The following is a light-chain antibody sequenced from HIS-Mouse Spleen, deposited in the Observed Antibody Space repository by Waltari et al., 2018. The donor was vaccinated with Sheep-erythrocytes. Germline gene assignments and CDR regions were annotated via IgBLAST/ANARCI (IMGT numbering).Light chain of an antibody. CDR3: QQRSNWPIT. CDR1: QSVLYSSNNKNY. J-gene: IGKJ4*01. Sequence: DIVMTQSPDSLAVSLGERATINFKSSQSVLYSSNNKNYLAWYQQKPGQPPKLLIYWASTRESGVPDRFSGSGSGTDFTLTISSLEPEDFAVYYCQQRSNWPITFGGGTKVEIK. V-gene: IGKV4-1*01. CDR2: WAS.